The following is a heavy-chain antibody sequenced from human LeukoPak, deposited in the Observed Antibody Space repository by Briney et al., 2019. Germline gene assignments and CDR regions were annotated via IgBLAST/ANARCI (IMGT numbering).Heavy chain of an antibody. J-gene: IGHJ4*02. D-gene: IGHD2-2*01. CDR2: ISGSGGST. CDR3: ARGGGCHRTNCYWADY. CDR1: GFTFSSYA. V-gene: IGHV3-23*01. Sequence: GGSLRLSYAASGFTFSSYAMSWVRQAPGKGLEWVSAISGSGGSTYYADSVKGRFTISRDNTKNSLFLQMNSLRAEDTAVYYCARGGGCHRTNCYWADYWGQGTLVTVSS.